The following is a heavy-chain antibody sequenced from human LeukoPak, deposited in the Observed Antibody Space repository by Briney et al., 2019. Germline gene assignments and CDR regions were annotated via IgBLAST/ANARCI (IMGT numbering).Heavy chain of an antibody. J-gene: IGHJ5*02. CDR1: GFTFSSYS. CDR2: ISSSSSTI. CDR3: ARDVYYYGSGSPYNWFDP. D-gene: IGHD3-10*01. V-gene: IGHV3-48*01. Sequence: GGSLRLSCAASGFTFSSYSMNWVRQAPGKGLEWVSYISSSSSTIYYADSVKGRFTISRDNGKNSLYLQMNSLRAEDTAVYYCARDVYYYGSGSPYNWFDPWGQGTLVTVSS.